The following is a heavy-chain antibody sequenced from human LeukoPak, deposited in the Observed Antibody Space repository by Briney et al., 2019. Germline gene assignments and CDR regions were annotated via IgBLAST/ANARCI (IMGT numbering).Heavy chain of an antibody. CDR1: GYTFTGYY. CDR2: INPNSGGT. Sequence: ASVKVSCKASGYTFTGYYMHWVRQAPGQGLEWMGWINPNSGGTNYAQKFQGRVTMTRDTSISTAYMELSRLRSEDTAVYYCATKEQFGPDAFDIWGQGTMVTVSS. J-gene: IGHJ3*02. CDR3: ATKEQFGPDAFDI. D-gene: IGHD3-10*01. V-gene: IGHV1-2*02.